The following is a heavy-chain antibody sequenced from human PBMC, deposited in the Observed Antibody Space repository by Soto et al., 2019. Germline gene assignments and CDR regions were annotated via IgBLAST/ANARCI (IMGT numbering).Heavy chain of an antibody. CDR3: TTNYYDSSGYDNWFDP. J-gene: IGHJ5*02. CDR2: IRSKAYGGTT. CDR1: GFTFGDYA. V-gene: IGHV3-49*03. Sequence: GSLRLSCTASGFTFGDYAMSWFRQAPGKGLEWVGFIRSKAYGGTTEYAASVKGRFTISRDDSKSIAYLQMNSLKTEDTAVYYCTTNYYDSSGYDNWFDPWGQGTLVTSPQ. D-gene: IGHD3-22*01.